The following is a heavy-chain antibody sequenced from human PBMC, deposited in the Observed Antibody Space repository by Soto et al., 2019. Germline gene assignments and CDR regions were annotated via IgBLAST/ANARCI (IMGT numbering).Heavy chain of an antibody. CDR2: ISYDGSNK. CDR3: AKDKSNRGTPRYYFDY. J-gene: IGHJ4*02. CDR1: GFTFSSYG. Sequence: QVQLVESGGGVVQPGRSLRLSCAASGFTFSSYGMHWVRQAPGKGLEWVAVISYDGSNKYYADSVKGRFTISRDNSKNTLYLQMNSLRAEDTAVYYCAKDKSNRGTPRYYFDYWGQGTLVTVSS. D-gene: IGHD3-10*01. V-gene: IGHV3-30*18.